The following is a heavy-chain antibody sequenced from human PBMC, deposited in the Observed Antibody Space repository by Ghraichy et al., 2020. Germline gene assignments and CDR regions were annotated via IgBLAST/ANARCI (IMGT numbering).Heavy chain of an antibody. D-gene: IGHD3-22*01. CDR1: GGSFSGYY. Sequence: ETLSLTCAVYGGSFSGYYWSWIRQPPGKGLEWIGEINHSGSTNYNPSLKSRVTISVDTSKNQFSLKLSSVTAADTAVYYCARHKAYSSGYYFPYYYYGMDVWGQGTTVTVSS. CDR3: ARHKAYSSGYYFPYYYYGMDV. V-gene: IGHV4-34*01. CDR2: INHSGST. J-gene: IGHJ6*02.